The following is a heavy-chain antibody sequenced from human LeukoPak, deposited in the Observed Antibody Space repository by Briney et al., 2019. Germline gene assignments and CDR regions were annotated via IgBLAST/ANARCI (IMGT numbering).Heavy chain of an antibody. J-gene: IGHJ6*02. Sequence: GRSLRLSCAASGFAFSSYAMHWVRQAPGKGLEWVAVISYDGSNKYYADSVKGRFTISRDNSKNTLYLQMNSLRAEDTAVYYCARDWQDRGVIADGDKYYYGMDVWGQGPRSPSP. CDR2: ISYDGSNK. D-gene: IGHD3-10*01. V-gene: IGHV3-30*04. CDR3: ARDWQDRGVIADGDKYYYGMDV. CDR1: GFAFSSYA.